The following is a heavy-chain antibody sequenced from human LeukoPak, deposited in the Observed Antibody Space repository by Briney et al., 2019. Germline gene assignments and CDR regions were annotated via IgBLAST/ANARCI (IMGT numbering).Heavy chain of an antibody. CDR3: ARTGLHVWGWFDP. D-gene: IGHD3-16*01. Sequence: SETLSLTCAVYGGSFSGYYWSWIRQPPGKGLEWIGEINHSGSTNYNPSLKSRVTISVDTSKNQFSLKLSSVTAADTAVYYCARTGLHVWGWFDPWGQGTLVTVSS. CDR1: GGSFSGYY. J-gene: IGHJ5*02. CDR2: INHSGST. V-gene: IGHV4-34*01.